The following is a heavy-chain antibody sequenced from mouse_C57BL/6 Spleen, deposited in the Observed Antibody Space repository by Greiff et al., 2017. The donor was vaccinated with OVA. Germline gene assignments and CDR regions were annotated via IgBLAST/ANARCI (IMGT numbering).Heavy chain of an antibody. CDR2: IDPSDSYT. D-gene: IGHD1-1*01. V-gene: IGHV1-69*01. Sequence: QVQLQQPGAELVMPGASVKLSCKASGYTFTSYWMHWVKQRPGQGLEWIGEIDPSDSYTNYNQKFKGKSTLTVDKSSSTAYMQLSSLTSEDSAVYYCARWSTTVVSSYYFDYWGQGTTLTVSS. CDR1: GYTFTSYW. CDR3: ARWSTTVVSSYYFDY. J-gene: IGHJ2*01.